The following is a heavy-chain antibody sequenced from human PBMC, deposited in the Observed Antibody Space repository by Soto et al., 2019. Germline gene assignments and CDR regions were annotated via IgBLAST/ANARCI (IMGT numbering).Heavy chain of an antibody. V-gene: IGHV3-30*18. CDR2: ISYDGSNK. CDR3: AKELNTAMVWYYYGMDV. D-gene: IGHD5-18*01. J-gene: IGHJ6*02. Sequence: QVQLVESGGGVVQPGRSLRLSCAASGFTFSSYGMHWVRQAPGKGLEWVAVISYDGSNKYYADSVKGRFNISRDNSKNTLYLQMNSLRAEDTAVYYCAKELNTAMVWYYYGMDVWGQGTTVTVSS. CDR1: GFTFSSYG.